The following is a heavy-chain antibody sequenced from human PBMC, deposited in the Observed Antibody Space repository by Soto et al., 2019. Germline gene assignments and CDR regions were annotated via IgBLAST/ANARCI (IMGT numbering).Heavy chain of an antibody. D-gene: IGHD4-4*01. CDR2: IHTSDTKT. J-gene: IGHJ5*02. CDR1: GFTFSSYA. V-gene: IGHV3-23*05. Sequence: PGGSLRLSCAASGFTFSSYAMNWVRQAPGKGLEWVSTIHTSDTKTYYADSVKGRFTISRDNSKSTLYLQMNSLGAEDTAIYYCARQVTGHPNWFDRWGQGTLVTVSS. CDR3: ARQVTGHPNWFDR.